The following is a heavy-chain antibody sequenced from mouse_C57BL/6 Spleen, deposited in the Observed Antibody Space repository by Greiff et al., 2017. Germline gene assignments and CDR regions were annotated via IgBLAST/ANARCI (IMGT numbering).Heavy chain of an antibody. V-gene: IGHV7-3*01. D-gene: IGHD1-1*01. J-gene: IGHJ2*01. CDR1: GFTFTDYY. Sequence: EVKLVESGGGLVQPGGSLSLSCAASGFTFTDYYMSWVRQPPGQALEWLGFIRNKANGYTTEYSAPVKGRFTISRDNSQSILYLQMNALRAEDSATYYCARWATVVASDLDYWGQGTTLTVSS. CDR3: ARWATVVASDLDY. CDR2: IRNKANGYTT.